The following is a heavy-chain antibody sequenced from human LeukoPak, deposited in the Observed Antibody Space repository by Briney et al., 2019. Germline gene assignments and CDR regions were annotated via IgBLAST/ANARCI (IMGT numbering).Heavy chain of an antibody. CDR1: GGSISSYY. J-gene: IGHJ5*02. Sequence: SETLSLTCTVSGGSISSYYWSWIRQPPGKGLEWIGYIYYSGSTNYNPSLKSRVTISVDTSKTQFSLKLSSVTAADTAVYYCARDHHGWFDPWGQGTLVTVSS. V-gene: IGHV4-59*01. CDR3: ARDHHGWFDP. CDR2: IYYSGST.